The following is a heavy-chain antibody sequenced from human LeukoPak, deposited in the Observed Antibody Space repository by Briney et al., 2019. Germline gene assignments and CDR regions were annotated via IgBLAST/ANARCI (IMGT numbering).Heavy chain of an antibody. J-gene: IGHJ5*02. CDR3: ARDQTRFLEWLTAFDP. Sequence: SETLSLTCTVSGGSISSYYWSWIRQPAGKGLEWIGRIYTSGSTNYNPSLKSRVTMSVDTSKNQFSPKLSSVTGADTAVYYCARDQTRFLEWLTAFDPWGQGTLVTVSS. V-gene: IGHV4-4*07. CDR2: IYTSGST. D-gene: IGHD3-3*01. CDR1: GGSISSYY.